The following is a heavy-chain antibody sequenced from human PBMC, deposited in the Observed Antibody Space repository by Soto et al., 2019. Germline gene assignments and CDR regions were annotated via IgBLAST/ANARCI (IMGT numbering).Heavy chain of an antibody. D-gene: IGHD4-17*01. V-gene: IGHV4-39*07. CDR1: DDSINSDKYY. J-gene: IGHJ6*02. CDR3: ARAFQFNRRLYGDHGMDV. CDR2: IYYRGNA. Sequence: SETLSLTCPVSDDSINSDKYYWGWIRQPPGKGREWIGSIYYRGNAYYNPSLQTRVTITLDKSRSQFSLKLNSVTAADTAVYYCARAFQFNRRLYGDHGMDVCGQGTTVTVCS.